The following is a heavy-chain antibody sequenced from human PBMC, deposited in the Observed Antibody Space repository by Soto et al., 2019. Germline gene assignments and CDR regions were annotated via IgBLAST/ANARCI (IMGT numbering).Heavy chain of an antibody. CDR1: GGPISSSNW. Sequence: PSETLSLTCAVSGGPISSSNWWSCVRQPPGKGLEWIGEIYHSGSTNYNPSLNRRVTISVDKSKNQFSLKLSSVTAADTAVYYCARDHGSGSYHYYYGMDVWGQGTTVTVSS. CDR3: ARDHGSGSYHYYYGMDV. CDR2: IYHSGST. D-gene: IGHD3-10*01. V-gene: IGHV4-4*02. J-gene: IGHJ6*02.